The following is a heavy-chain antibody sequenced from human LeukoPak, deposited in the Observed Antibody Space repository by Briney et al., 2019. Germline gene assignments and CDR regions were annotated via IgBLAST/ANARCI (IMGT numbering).Heavy chain of an antibody. CDR2: IIPILGIA. J-gene: IGHJ4*02. CDR1: GGTFSSYA. Sequence: SVKVSCKASGGTFSSYAISWVRQAPGQGLEWMGRIIPILGIANYAQKFQGRVTITADKSTSTAYMELSSLRSEDTAVYYCARETYSYFDYWGQGTLVTVPS. D-gene: IGHD2-15*01. V-gene: IGHV1-69*04. CDR3: ARETYSYFDY.